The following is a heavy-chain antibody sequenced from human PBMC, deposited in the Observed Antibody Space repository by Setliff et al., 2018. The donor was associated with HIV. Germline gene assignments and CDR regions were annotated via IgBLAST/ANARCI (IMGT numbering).Heavy chain of an antibody. J-gene: IGHJ6*02. Sequence: SVKVSCKASGGTFSSYVISWVRQAPGQGLEWMGGIIPIFGTANYAQKFQGRVTITTDESTSTAYMELSSLRSEDTAVYYCARGHGWRYYDILTGYYNWANYYYYGMDVWGQGTTVTVSS. CDR3: ARGHGWRYYDILTGYYNWANYYYYGMDV. CDR1: GGTFSSYV. V-gene: IGHV1-69*05. D-gene: IGHD3-9*01. CDR2: IIPIFGTA.